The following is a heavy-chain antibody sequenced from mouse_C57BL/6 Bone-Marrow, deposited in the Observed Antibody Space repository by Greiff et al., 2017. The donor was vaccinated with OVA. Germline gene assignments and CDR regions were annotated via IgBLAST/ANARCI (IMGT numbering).Heavy chain of an antibody. CDR2: IYPGDGDT. D-gene: IGHD2-12*01. CDR1: GYAFSSSW. Sequence: QVQLKESGPELVKPGASVKISCKASGYAFSSSWMNWVKQRPGKGLEWIGRIYPGDGDTNYNGKFKGKATLTADKSSSTAYMQLSSLTSEDSAVYFCARSDYSLDYGGQGTTLTVSS. V-gene: IGHV1-82*01. CDR3: ARSDYSLDY. J-gene: IGHJ2*01.